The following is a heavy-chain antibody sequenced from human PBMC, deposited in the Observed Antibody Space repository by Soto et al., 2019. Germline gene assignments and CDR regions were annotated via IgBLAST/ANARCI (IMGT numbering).Heavy chain of an antibody. Sequence: LSETLSLTCTVSGGSISSGNYYWSWIRQPPGKGLEWIGFISYSGSAYYNPSLKSRVTISVDTSKNQFSLNLSFVTAADTAVYYCATMGTPATGLYYFAYWGQGTLVTVSS. V-gene: IGHV4-30-4*01. CDR3: ATMGTPATGLYYFAY. CDR2: ISYSGSA. J-gene: IGHJ4*02. D-gene: IGHD2-15*01. CDR1: GGSISSGNYY.